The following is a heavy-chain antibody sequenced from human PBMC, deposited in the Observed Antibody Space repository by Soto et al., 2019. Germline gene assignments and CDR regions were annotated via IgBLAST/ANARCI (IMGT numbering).Heavy chain of an antibody. CDR3: AREIVTAGGNNYFDP. CDR2: VYHTGDT. CDR1: GGTVASSHW. V-gene: IGHV4-4*02. Sequence: QVQLQESGPRLVKPSGSLSLTCGVSGGTVASSHWWSWVSQSPGGGLEWVGNVYHTGDTNFNTSLQSRVTISVDKSNNQSSLRLNSLTAADTAVYFCAREIVTAGGNNYFDPWGPGTLVTVSS. D-gene: IGHD2-21*02. J-gene: IGHJ5*02.